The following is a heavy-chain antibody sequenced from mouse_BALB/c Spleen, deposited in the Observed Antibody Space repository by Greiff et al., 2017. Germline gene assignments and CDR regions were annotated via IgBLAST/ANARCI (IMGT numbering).Heavy chain of an antibody. V-gene: IGHV8-12*01. J-gene: IGHJ2*01. Sequence: QVTLKECGPGILQPSQTLSLTCSFSGFSLSTSGMGVSWIRQPSGKGLEWLAHIYWDDDKRYNPSLKSRLTISKDTSRNQVFLKITSVDTADTATYYCARRDYYDYYFDYWGQGTTLTVSS. CDR1: GFSLSTSGMG. CDR2: IYWDDDK. D-gene: IGHD2-4*01. CDR3: ARRDYYDYYFDY.